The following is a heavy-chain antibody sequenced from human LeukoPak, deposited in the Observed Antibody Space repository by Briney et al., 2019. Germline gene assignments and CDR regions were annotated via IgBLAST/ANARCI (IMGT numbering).Heavy chain of an antibody. CDR2: ISYDGSNK. CDR3: AKDLRSVAGPFDY. V-gene: IGHV3-30*18. CDR1: GSTFSSYG. D-gene: IGHD6-19*01. Sequence: GRSLRLSCAASGSTFSSYGMHWVRQAPGEGLEWVAVISYDGSNKYYADSVKGRFTISRDNSKNTLYLQMNSLRAEDTAVYYCAKDLRSVAGPFDYWGQGTLVTVSS. J-gene: IGHJ4*02.